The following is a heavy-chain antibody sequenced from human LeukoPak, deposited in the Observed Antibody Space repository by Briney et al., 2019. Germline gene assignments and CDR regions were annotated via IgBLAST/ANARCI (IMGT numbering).Heavy chain of an antibody. CDR1: GGTFSSYA. Sequence: GASVKVSCKASGGTFSSYAISWVRHAPGQGLEWMGGIIPIFGTANYAQKFQGRVTITTDESTSTAYMELSSLRSEDTAVYYCARGDLGYYYYYMDVWGKGTTVTVSS. V-gene: IGHV1-69*05. CDR2: IIPIFGTA. CDR3: ARGDLGYYYYYMDV. D-gene: IGHD3-16*01. J-gene: IGHJ6*03.